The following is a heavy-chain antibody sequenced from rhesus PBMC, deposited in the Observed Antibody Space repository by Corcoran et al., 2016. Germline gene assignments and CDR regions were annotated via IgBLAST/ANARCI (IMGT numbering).Heavy chain of an antibody. Sequence: EVQLVESGGGLVQPGGSLRLSCAASGFTFDDSAMSWFLHAPGEGLAWVSRISWISCTIYYADAVKGRFTIPRDNAKNSLFRQRHSRSAEDTAVYYCTLTYCTDWYYFDYWGQGVLGTVAS. CDR3: TLTYCTDWYYFDY. D-gene: IGHD2-21*01. CDR1: GFTFDDSA. CDR2: ISWISCTI. V-gene: IGHV3-134*01. J-gene: IGHJ4*01.